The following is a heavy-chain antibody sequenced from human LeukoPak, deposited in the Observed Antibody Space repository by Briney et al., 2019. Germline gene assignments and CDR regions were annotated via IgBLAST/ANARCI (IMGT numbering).Heavy chain of an antibody. D-gene: IGHD6-19*01. CDR2: INHSGGT. Sequence: SETLSLTCAVYGGSFSGYYRSWIRQPPGKGLEWIGEINHSGGTNYNPSLKSRVTISVDRSKNQFSLKLSSLTAADTAVYYCARGSSIAVAGTGYYFDYWGQGTLVTVSS. V-gene: IGHV4-34*01. CDR3: ARGSSIAVAGTGYYFDY. CDR1: GGSFSGYY. J-gene: IGHJ4*02.